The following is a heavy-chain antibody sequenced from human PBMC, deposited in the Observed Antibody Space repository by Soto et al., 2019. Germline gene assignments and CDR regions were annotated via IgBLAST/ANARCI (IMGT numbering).Heavy chain of an antibody. CDR2: IVVGSGNT. V-gene: IGHV1-58*01. CDR1: GFTFTSSA. D-gene: IGHD4-17*01. J-gene: IGHJ6*02. Sequence: SVKVSCTASGFTFTSSAVQWVRQARGQRLEWIGWIVVGSGNTNYAQKFQERVTITRDMSTSTAYMELSSLRSEDTAVYYCAAPYRGDDYGGNSGDYYYYGMDVWGQGTTVTVSS. CDR3: AAPYRGDDYGGNSGDYYYYGMDV.